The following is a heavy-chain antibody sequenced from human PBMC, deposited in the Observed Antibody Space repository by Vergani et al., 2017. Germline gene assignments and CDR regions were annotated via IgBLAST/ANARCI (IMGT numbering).Heavy chain of an antibody. Sequence: QLLESGGGLIQPGGSLRLSCAASGFTFNSYAMTWVRQAPGKGLEWVSGINNNGGSTYYADSVKGRFTISRDNSKNTLSLQMNSLTAEDTAIYYCARPQGTSAYYYGGFDYWGQGILVTVSS. D-gene: IGHD3-22*01. V-gene: IGHV3-23*01. CDR3: ARPQGTSAYYYGGFDY. CDR2: INNNGGST. CDR1: GFTFNSYA. J-gene: IGHJ4*02.